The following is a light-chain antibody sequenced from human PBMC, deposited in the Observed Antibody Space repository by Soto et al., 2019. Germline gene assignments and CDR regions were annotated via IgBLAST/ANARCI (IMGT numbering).Light chain of an antibody. Sequence: DIQMTQSPSTLSASVGDRVTITCRASQSISSWLAWYQQKPGKPPKLLIYKASSLETGVPSRFSGSGSGTECTLTISSLQPDEFATDYCQQYNTYSFGQGTKVEIK. CDR2: KAS. J-gene: IGKJ1*01. CDR3: QQYNTYS. V-gene: IGKV1-5*03. CDR1: QSISSW.